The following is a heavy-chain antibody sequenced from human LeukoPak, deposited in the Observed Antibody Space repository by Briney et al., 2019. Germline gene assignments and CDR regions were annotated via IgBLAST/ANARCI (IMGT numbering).Heavy chain of an antibody. CDR3: ARSVSSAWSPLDC. V-gene: IGHV3-53*05. Sequence: GGSLRLSCAASGFTVSSNYMSWVRQAPGKGLEWVSVIYSGGNTYYADSVKGRFTISRDNSKNTLYLQMNSLRAEDTAVYYCARSVSSAWSPLDCWGQGTLVTVSS. CDR1: GFTVSSNY. J-gene: IGHJ4*02. D-gene: IGHD6-13*01. CDR2: IYSGGNT.